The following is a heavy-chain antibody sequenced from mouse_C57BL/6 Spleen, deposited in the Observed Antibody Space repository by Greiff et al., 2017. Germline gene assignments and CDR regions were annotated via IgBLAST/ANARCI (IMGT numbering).Heavy chain of an antibody. V-gene: IGHV1-69*01. Sequence: QVQLKQPGAELVMPGASVKLSCKASGYTFTSYWMHWVKQRPGQGLEWIGEIDPSDSYTNYNQKFKGKSTLTVDKSSSTAYMQLSSLTSEDSAVYYCARYYYSNYGYFDVWGTGTTVTVSS. CDR3: ARYYYSNYGYFDV. CDR2: IDPSDSYT. J-gene: IGHJ1*03. D-gene: IGHD2-5*01. CDR1: GYTFTSYW.